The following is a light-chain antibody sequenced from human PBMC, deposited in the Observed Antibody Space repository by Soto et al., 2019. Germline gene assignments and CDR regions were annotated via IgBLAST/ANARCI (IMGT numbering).Light chain of an antibody. CDR3: QQYGSTPRT. CDR1: QSVSSAS. J-gene: IGKJ2*01. Sequence: EIVLTQSPGTLSLSPGERATLSCRASQSVSSASLAWYQQRPGQAPRLLVYGASTRATGIPDRFSGSGSETDFTLTITRLDPEDCAVYYCQQYGSTPRTFGQGTKLEIK. CDR2: GAS. V-gene: IGKV3-20*01.